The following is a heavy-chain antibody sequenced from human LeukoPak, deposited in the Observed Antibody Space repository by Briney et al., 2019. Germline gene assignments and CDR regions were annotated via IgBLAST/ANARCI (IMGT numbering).Heavy chain of an antibody. Sequence: SETLSLSCSVTGGSISRSSYYWGWIRQPPGEGLEWIGNIHYSGKTYYNPSLKSRVTISIDTSKNQFSLKLSSVTAADTAVYSCAKVGGLAVAGTDNWMDPWGQGTLVTVSS. D-gene: IGHD6-19*01. CDR1: GGSISRSSYY. J-gene: IGHJ5*02. V-gene: IGHV4-39*02. CDR2: IHYSGKT. CDR3: AKVGGLAVAGTDNWMDP.